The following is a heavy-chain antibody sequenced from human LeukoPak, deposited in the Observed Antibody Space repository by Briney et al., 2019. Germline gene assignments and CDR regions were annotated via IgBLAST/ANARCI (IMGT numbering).Heavy chain of an antibody. D-gene: IGHD3-10*01. CDR1: GGTFSSYA. V-gene: IGHV1-69*05. CDR2: IIPIFGTA. CDR3: AREGVAGLNYFDY. J-gene: IGHJ4*02. Sequence: ASVKVSCKASGGTFSSYAISWVRQAPGQGLEWMGRIIPIFGTANYAQKFQGRVTITTDESTSTAYMELSSLRSEDTAVYYCAREGVAGLNYFDYWGQGTLVTVSS.